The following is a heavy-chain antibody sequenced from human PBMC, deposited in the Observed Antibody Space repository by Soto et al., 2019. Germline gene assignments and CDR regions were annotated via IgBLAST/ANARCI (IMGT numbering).Heavy chain of an antibody. D-gene: IGHD3-3*01. CDR3: ARPYDFWSLYGMDG. J-gene: IGHJ6*02. V-gene: IGHV4-39*01. CDR1: VGSVISSSYY. CDR2: IYYSGST. Sequence: ETLSLTCAVSVGSVISSSYYWGWLLQPPGKGLEWIGSIYYSGSTYYNPSLKSRVTISVDTSKNQFSLKLSSVTAADTAVYYCARPYDFWSLYGMDGWGQGTTVTVSS.